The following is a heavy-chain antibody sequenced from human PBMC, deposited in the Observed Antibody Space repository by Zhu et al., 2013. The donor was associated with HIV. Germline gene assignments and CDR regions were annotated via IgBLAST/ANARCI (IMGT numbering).Heavy chain of an antibody. D-gene: IGHD2-2*01. CDR1: GYTFTGYY. CDR3: AREQCSSTTCYQYMDV. Sequence: QVRLVQSGAEVKNPGASVKVSCKASGYTFTGYYMHWVRQAPGQGLEWMGWINPNSGGTNYAQKFQGRVTMTRDTSISTAYMELSRLRSDDTAVYYCAREQCSSTTCYQYMDVWGKGTTVTVSS. J-gene: IGHJ6*03. CDR2: INPNSGGT. V-gene: IGHV1-2*02.